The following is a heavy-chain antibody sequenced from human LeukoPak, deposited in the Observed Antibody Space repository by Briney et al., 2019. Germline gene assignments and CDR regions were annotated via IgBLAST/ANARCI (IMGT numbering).Heavy chain of an antibody. V-gene: IGHV3-21*01. CDR3: ARMGSSSSSY. J-gene: IGHJ4*02. CDR2: INNDGSYI. Sequence: GGSLRLSCAASGFIFSNSAMNWVRQAPGKGLEWVSSINNDGSYIYYAGSVKGRFTISRDNAKNSLYLRLNSLRVEDTAVYYCARMGSSSSSYWGQGALVTVSS. D-gene: IGHD6-6*01. CDR1: GFIFSNSA.